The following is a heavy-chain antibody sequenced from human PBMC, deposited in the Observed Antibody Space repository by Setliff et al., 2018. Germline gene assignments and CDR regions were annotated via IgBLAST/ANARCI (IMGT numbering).Heavy chain of an antibody. CDR3: ARGGSPDCTTNSCRYGDYFY. J-gene: IGHJ4*02. V-gene: IGHV1-18*01. Sequence: ASVKVSCKASGYTFTSYGITWVRQAPGQGLEWMAWISAYNGYIVYAQKFQGRVTVTTDTSTSTAYMELRSLRSEDTAVYYCARGGSPDCTTNSCRYGDYFYWGQGTLVTVSS. CDR2: ISAYNGYI. D-gene: IGHD4-17*01. CDR1: GYTFTSYG.